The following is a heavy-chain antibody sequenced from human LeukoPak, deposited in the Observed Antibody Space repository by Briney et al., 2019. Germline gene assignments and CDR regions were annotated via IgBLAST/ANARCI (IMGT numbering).Heavy chain of an antibody. Sequence: KPGGSLRLSCAASGLTFSDYYMSWIRQAPGKGLEWVSYISSSGSTIYYADSVKGRFTISRDNAKNSLHLQMNSLRAEDTAVYYCAKEGTVTTGPFDYWGQGTLVTVSS. J-gene: IGHJ4*02. V-gene: IGHV3-11*01. CDR3: AKEGTVTTGPFDY. D-gene: IGHD4-17*01. CDR1: GLTFSDYY. CDR2: ISSSGSTI.